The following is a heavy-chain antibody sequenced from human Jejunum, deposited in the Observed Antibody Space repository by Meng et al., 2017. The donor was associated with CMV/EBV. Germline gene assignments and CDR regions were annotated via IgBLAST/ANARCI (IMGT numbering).Heavy chain of an antibody. CDR1: GFALSSWN. Sequence: SGFALSSWNINWVRQAPGKGLEWVSSISGNSNYLYYADSLKGRFTISRDNAKNSLYLQMDSLRAEDTAVYYCAKDLYYGDPAAFPLWGQGTMVTVSS. J-gene: IGHJ3*01. D-gene: IGHD2-21*01. V-gene: IGHV3-21*01. CDR2: ISGNSNYL. CDR3: AKDLYYGDPAAFPL.